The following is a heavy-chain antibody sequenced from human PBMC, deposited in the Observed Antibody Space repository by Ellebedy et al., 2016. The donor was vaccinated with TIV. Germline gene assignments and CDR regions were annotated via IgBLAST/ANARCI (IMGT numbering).Heavy chain of an antibody. D-gene: IGHD1-26*01. J-gene: IGHJ6*02. CDR3: ARAVGGYASGMDV. CDR2: INPNSGGT. CDR1: GYTFTGYY. V-gene: IGHV1-2*04. Sequence: ASVKVSCXASGYTFTGYYMHWVRQAPGQGLEWMGWINPNSGGTNYAQKFQGWVTMTRDTSISTAYMELSRLRSDDTAVYYCARAVGGYASGMDVWGQGTTVTVSS.